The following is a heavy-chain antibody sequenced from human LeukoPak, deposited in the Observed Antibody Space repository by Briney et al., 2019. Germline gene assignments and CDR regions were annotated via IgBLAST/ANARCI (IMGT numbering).Heavy chain of an antibody. Sequence: GASVKVSCKASGYTFTGYYMHWVRQAPGQGLEWMGWINPNSGGTNYAQKFQGRVTMTRDKSISTAYMELSSLISDDTAVYYCARVDTVNYYYYMDVWGKGTPVTVSS. CDR1: GYTFTGYY. CDR3: ARVDTVNYYYYMDV. CDR2: INPNSGGT. J-gene: IGHJ6*03. V-gene: IGHV1-2*02. D-gene: IGHD5-18*01.